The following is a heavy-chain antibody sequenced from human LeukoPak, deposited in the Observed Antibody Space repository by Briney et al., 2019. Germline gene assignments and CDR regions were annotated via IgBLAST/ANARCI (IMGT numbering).Heavy chain of an antibody. CDR1: GGTFSGYY. Sequence: SETLSLTCAVYGGTFSGYYWSWIRQPPGKGLEWIGEMNHSGSANYNPSLKSRVTISVDTSKNQFSLKLSSVTAADTAVYYCARVGSSWYVDYWGQGTLVTVSS. J-gene: IGHJ4*02. CDR3: ARVGSSWYVDY. D-gene: IGHD6-13*01. CDR2: MNHSGSA. V-gene: IGHV4-34*01.